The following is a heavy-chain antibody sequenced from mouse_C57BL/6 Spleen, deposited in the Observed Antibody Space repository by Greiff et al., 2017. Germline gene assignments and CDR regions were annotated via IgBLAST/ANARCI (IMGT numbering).Heavy chain of an antibody. CDR3: TTMVTTGYYAMDY. D-gene: IGHD2-2*01. CDR2: IDPEDGDT. Sequence: EVQLQQSGAELVRPGASVKLSCTASGFNIKDYYMHWVKQRPEQGLEWIGRIDPEDGDTEYAPKFQGKATMTADTSSNTAYLQLSSLTSEDTAVYYCTTMVTTGYYAMDYWGQGTSVTVSS. J-gene: IGHJ4*01. V-gene: IGHV14-1*01. CDR1: GFNIKDYY.